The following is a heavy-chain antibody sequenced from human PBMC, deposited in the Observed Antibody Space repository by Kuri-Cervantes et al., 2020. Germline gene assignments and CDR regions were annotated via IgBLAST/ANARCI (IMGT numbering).Heavy chain of an antibody. CDR2: IRYDGSNK. V-gene: IGHV3-30*02. CDR3: ARETNTASYIVYYYYYMDV. CDR1: GFTFSNAW. Sequence: GESLKISCAASGFTFSNAWMSWVRQAPGKGLEWVAFIRYDGSNKYYGDSVKGRFTISRDNSKNTLYLQMNSLRAEDTAVYHCARETNTASYIVYYYYYMDVWGKGTTVTVSS. J-gene: IGHJ6*03. D-gene: IGHD5-18*01.